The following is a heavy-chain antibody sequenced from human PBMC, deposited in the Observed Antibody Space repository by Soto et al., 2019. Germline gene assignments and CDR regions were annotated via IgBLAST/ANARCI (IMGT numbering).Heavy chain of an antibody. Sequence: GESLKISCKGSGYSFTSYWISWVRQMPGKGLEWMGRIDPSDSYTNYSPSFQGHVTISADKSISTAYLQWSSLKASDTAMYYCARHTYSSSWDYYYGMDVWGQGTTVTVSS. CDR1: GYSFTSYW. V-gene: IGHV5-10-1*01. CDR3: ARHTYSSSWDYYYGMDV. D-gene: IGHD6-13*01. J-gene: IGHJ6*02. CDR2: IDPSDSYT.